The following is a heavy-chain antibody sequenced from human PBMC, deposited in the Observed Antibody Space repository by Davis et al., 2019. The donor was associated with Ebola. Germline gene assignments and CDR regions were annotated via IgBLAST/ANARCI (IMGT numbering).Heavy chain of an antibody. Sequence: GESLKISCAASGFTFSSYAMSWVRQAPGKGLEWVSGISGSGGGTYYADSVKGRFTISRDISKNTLHLQMNSLRTEDTAVYYCAKDLGGTNYYYMDVWGKGTTVTVSS. D-gene: IGHD3-10*01. J-gene: IGHJ6*03. CDR1: GFTFSSYA. V-gene: IGHV3-23*01. CDR2: ISGSGGGT. CDR3: AKDLGGTNYYYMDV.